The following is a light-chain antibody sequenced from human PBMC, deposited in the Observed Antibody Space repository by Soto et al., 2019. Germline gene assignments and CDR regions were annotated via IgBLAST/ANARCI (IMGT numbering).Light chain of an antibody. CDR3: QQYHSLSPEGLT. CDR2: KAS. J-gene: IGKJ4*01. V-gene: IGKV1-5*03. CDR1: QDVSHW. Sequence: DIHMDQSPSTLSASVGDRVTITCRASQDVSHWLAWYQQKPGQAPKLVIYKASSLESGVPSRFSGRGSGTEFTLTIRDLQPDDFATYYYQQYHSLSPEGLTLGGGTTVEL.